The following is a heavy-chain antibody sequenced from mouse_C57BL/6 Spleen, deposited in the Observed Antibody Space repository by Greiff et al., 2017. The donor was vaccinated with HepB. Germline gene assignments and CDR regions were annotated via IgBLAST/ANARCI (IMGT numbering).Heavy chain of an antibody. Sequence: QVQLKQSGAELAKPGASVKLSCKASGYTFTSYWMHWVKQRPGQGLEWIGYINPSSGYTKYNQKFKDKGTLTADKSSSTAYMQLSSLTYEDSAVYYCARPYDYDVDYYAMDYWGQGTSVTVSS. CDR3: ARPYDYDVDYYAMDY. CDR1: GYTFTSYW. J-gene: IGHJ4*01. D-gene: IGHD2-4*01. CDR2: INPSSGYT. V-gene: IGHV1-7*01.